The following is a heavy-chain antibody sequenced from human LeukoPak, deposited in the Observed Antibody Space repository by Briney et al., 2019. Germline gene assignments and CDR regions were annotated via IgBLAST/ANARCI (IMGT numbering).Heavy chain of an antibody. Sequence: SETLSLTCTVSGGSISSSSYYWGWIRQPPGKGLEWIGSIYYSGSTYYNPSLKSRVTISVDTSKNQFSLKLSSVTAADTAVYYCARAQLDMVRGVRCIDYWGQGTLVTVSS. D-gene: IGHD3-10*01. V-gene: IGHV4-39*07. J-gene: IGHJ4*02. CDR2: IYYSGST. CDR1: GGSISSSSYY. CDR3: ARAQLDMVRGVRCIDY.